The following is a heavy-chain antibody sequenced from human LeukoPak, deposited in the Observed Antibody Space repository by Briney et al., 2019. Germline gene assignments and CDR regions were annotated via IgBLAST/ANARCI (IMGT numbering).Heavy chain of an antibody. V-gene: IGHV3-23*01. CDR3: AKDTRMVRGVTYYYYGMDV. CDR2: TSGSGGST. D-gene: IGHD3-10*01. Sequence: GGSLRLSCAASGFTFSSYAMSWVRQAPGKGLEWVSATSGSGGSTYYADSVKGRFTISRDNSKNTLYLQMNSLRAEDTAVYYCAKDTRMVRGVTYYYYGMDVWGQGTTVTVSS. J-gene: IGHJ6*02. CDR1: GFTFSSYA.